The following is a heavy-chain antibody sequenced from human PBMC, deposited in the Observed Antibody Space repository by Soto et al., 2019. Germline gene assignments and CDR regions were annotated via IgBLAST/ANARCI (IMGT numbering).Heavy chain of an antibody. J-gene: IGHJ4*02. CDR3: ARDDCGYCSCTGCYGGYYFDY. CDR1: GFTFSSYS. Sequence: GGSLRLSCAASGFTFSSYSMNWVRQAPGKGLEWVSSISSSSSYIYYADSVKGRLTISRDNAKNSLYLQMNSLRAEDTAVYYWARDDCGYCSCTGCYGGYYFDYWGQGTLVTVSS. D-gene: IGHD2-2*03. CDR2: ISSSSSYI. V-gene: IGHV3-21*01.